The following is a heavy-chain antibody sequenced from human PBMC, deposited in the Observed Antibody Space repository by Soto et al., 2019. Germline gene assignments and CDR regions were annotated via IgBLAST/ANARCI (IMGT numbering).Heavy chain of an antibody. CDR2: IIPIFGTA. D-gene: IGHD3-22*01. CDR3: ARGTPGGSGYVEFQH. V-gene: IGHV1-69*13. J-gene: IGHJ1*01. CDR1: GGTFSSYA. Sequence: SVKVSCKASGGTFSSYAISWVRQAPGQGLEWMGGIIPIFGTANYAQKFQGRVTITADESTSTAYMEPSSLRSEDTAVYYCARGTPGGSGYVEFQHWGQGTLVTVSS.